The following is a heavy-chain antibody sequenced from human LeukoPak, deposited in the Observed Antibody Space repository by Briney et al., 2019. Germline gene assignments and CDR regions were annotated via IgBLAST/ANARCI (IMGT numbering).Heavy chain of an antibody. CDR2: INSGGSST. V-gene: IGHV3-74*01. J-gene: IGHJ4*02. Sequence: GGSLRLSCAASGFTFSRYWMHWVRQAPGKGLVWVSRINSGGSSTNYADSVKGRFTISRDNSKNILYLQMNSLRAEDTAVYYCAKPASTDYADYWGQGTLVTVSS. CDR3: AKPASTDYADY. D-gene: IGHD2-2*01. CDR1: GFTFSRYW.